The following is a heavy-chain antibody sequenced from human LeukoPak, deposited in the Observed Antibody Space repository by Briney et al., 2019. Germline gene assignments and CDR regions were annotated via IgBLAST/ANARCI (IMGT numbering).Heavy chain of an antibody. J-gene: IGHJ4*02. CDR2: IGISSGNT. D-gene: IGHD1-1*01. V-gene: IGHV3-48*04. Sequence: GGSPRLSCTASRFPFSDYSMNWGRQAPGKGLEWISYIGISSGNTKYADSVKGRFTISADNAKNSLYLQMNSLRVEDTAVYYCARDHNYAFDNWGQGTLVSVSS. CDR3: ARDHNYAFDN. CDR1: RFPFSDYS.